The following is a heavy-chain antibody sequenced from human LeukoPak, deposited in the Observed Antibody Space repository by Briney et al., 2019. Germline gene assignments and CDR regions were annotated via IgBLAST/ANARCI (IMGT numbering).Heavy chain of an antibody. V-gene: IGHV4-34*01. J-gene: IGHJ3*02. Sequence: SETLSLTCAVYGGSFSGYYWSWIRQPPGKGLEWIGEINHSGSTNYNPSLKSRVTISVDTSKNQFSLKLSSVTAADTAVYYCAREVGYYYGYTDAFDIWGQGTMVTVSS. CDR3: AREVGYYYGYTDAFDI. CDR2: INHSGST. D-gene: IGHD3-10*01. CDR1: GGSFSGYY.